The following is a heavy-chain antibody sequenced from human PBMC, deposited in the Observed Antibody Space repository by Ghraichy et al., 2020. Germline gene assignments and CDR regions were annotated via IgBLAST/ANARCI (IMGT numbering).Heavy chain of an antibody. D-gene: IGHD1-26*01. V-gene: IGHV3-23*01. CDR1: GFTFSSSA. Sequence: LSLTCAASGFTFSSSAMSWVRQAPGRGLEWVSLISGSGTSTYYADSVKGRFTISRDNSKSTLFLQMDSLRAEDTAVYYCAKGPYSDTWYFIDSWGQGTLVTVSA. J-gene: IGHJ4*02. CDR2: ISGSGTST. CDR3: AKGPYSDTWYFIDS.